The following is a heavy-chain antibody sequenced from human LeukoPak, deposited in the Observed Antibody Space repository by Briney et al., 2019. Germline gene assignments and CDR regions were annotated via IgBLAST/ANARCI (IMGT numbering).Heavy chain of an antibody. J-gene: IGHJ4*02. Sequence: RASVKVSCKASGGTFSSYAISWVRQAPGQGLEWMGGIIPIFGTANYAQKFQGRVTITADESTSTAYMELSSLRSEDTAVYYCARGTKAYYYDSSGYYYLDYWGQGTLVTVSS. V-gene: IGHV1-69*13. CDR2: IIPIFGTA. D-gene: IGHD3-22*01. CDR1: GGTFSSYA. CDR3: ARGTKAYYYDSSGYYYLDY.